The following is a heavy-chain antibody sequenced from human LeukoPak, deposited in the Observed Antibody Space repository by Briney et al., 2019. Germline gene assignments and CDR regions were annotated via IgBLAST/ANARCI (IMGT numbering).Heavy chain of an antibody. V-gene: IGHV4-39*01. CDR1: GDSISSNNCY. J-gene: IGHJ5*02. D-gene: IGHD2-21*02. Sequence: SETLSLTCTVSGDSISSNNCYWGWIRQPPGKGLEWIGSIYYSGSTYYNPSLESRVTISVDTSKNQFSLKLSSVTAADTAVYYCARGRGCGGDCYSVSWFDPWGQGTLVTVSS. CDR3: ARGRGCGGDCYSVSWFDP. CDR2: IYYSGST.